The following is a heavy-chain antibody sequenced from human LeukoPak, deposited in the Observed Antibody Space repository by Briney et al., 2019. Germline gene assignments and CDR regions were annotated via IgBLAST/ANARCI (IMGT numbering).Heavy chain of an antibody. J-gene: IGHJ5*02. CDR1: GGSISSYY. V-gene: IGHV4-4*09. CDR3: ARHVVVPAAIGPAEGWFDP. Sequence: SETLSLTCTVSGGSISSYYWSWIRQPPGKGLEWIGYIYTSGSTNYNPSLKSRVTISVDTSKNQFSRKLSSVTAADTAVYYCARHVVVPAAIGPAEGWFDPWGQGTLVTVSS. CDR2: IYTSGST. D-gene: IGHD2-2*01.